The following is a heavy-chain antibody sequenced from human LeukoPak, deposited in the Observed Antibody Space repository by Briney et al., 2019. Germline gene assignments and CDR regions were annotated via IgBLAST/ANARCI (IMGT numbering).Heavy chain of an antibody. Sequence: SETLSLTCTVSGGSISGYYWSWIRQPPGKGLEWIGYIYYSGSTNYNPSLKSRVTISVDTSKNQFSLKLSSVTAADTAVYYCARDLGLGGGMIWGQGTLVTVSS. J-gene: IGHJ4*02. CDR1: GGSISGYY. CDR2: IYYSGST. D-gene: IGHD3/OR15-3a*01. CDR3: ARDLGLGGGMI. V-gene: IGHV4-59*01.